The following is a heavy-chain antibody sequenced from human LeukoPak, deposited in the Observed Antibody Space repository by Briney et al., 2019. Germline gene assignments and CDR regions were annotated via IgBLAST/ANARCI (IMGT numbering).Heavy chain of an antibody. V-gene: IGHV3-23*01. CDR1: GFTFSSYA. Sequence: GGSLRLSCAASGFTFSSYAMSWVRQAPGKGLEWVSAISGSGGSTYYADSVKGRFTISRDNSKNTLYLQMNSLRAEDTAVYYCARDRVDYYDSSGYVDYWGQGTLVTVSS. CDR3: ARDRVDYYDSSGYVDY. J-gene: IGHJ4*02. CDR2: ISGSGGST. D-gene: IGHD3-22*01.